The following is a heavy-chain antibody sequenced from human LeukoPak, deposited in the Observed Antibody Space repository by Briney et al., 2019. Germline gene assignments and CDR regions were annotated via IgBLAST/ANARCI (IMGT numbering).Heavy chain of an antibody. Sequence: ASVKVSCKASGGTFSSYAISWVRQAPGQGLEWMGRIIPILGIANYAQKFQGRVTITADKSTSTAYMELSSLRSEDTAVYYCVGCSSPLLWFGELSRDNWFDPWGQGTLVTVSS. CDR3: VGCSSPLLWFGELSRDNWFDP. D-gene: IGHD3-10*01. CDR1: GGTFSSYA. CDR2: IIPILGIA. J-gene: IGHJ5*02. V-gene: IGHV1-69*04.